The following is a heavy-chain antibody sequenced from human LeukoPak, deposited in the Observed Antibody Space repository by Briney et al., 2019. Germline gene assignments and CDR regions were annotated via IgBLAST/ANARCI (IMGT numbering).Heavy chain of an antibody. CDR3: ARTFISHGYSSYFDC. D-gene: IGHD5-18*01. Sequence: SETLSLTCTVSGFSLSSGHYWGWVRQPPGAGLEWIGSVYQSGTTYYNPSLVSRVATSVHMSKHQFSLRLRPVAAADTAVYYCARTFISHGYSSYFDCWGQGTLVTVSS. CDR2: VYQSGTT. V-gene: IGHV4-38-2*02. J-gene: IGHJ4*02. CDR1: GFSLSSGHY.